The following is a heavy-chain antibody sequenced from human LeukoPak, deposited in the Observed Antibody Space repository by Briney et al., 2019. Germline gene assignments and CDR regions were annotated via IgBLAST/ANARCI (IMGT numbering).Heavy chain of an antibody. CDR2: IYHSGST. D-gene: IGHD3-22*01. V-gene: IGHV4-30-2*01. J-gene: IGHJ4*02. CDR1: GGSISSGGYY. CDR3: AGGRGGYYYDSSGYYSPCDY. Sequence: SQTLSLTCTVSGGSISSGGYYWSWIRQPPGKGLEWIGYIYHSGSTYYNPSLKSRVTISVDRSKNQFSLKLSSVTAADTAVYYCAGGRGGYYYDSSGYYSPCDYWGQGTLVTVSS.